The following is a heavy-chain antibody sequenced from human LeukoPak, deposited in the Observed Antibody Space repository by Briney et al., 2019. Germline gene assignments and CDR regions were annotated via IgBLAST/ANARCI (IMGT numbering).Heavy chain of an antibody. CDR2: ISGSGGST. CDR3: AKPSYYDSSGYYYDY. CDR1: GFTFSSYA. D-gene: IGHD3-22*01. Sequence: GGSLRLSCAASGFTFSSYAMSWVRQAPGKGLEWVSAISGSGGSTYYADSVKGRFTISRDNSKNTLYLQMNSLRAEDTAVYYCAKPSYYDSSGYYYDYRGQGTLVTVSS. J-gene: IGHJ4*02. V-gene: IGHV3-23*01.